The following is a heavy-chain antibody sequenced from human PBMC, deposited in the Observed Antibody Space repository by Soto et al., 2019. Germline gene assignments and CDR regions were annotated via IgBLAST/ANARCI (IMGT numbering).Heavy chain of an antibody. V-gene: IGHV5-51*01. CDR2: IYPDDSDT. CDR3: ARTRSFTLGFYYDGMDV. J-gene: IGHJ6*02. CDR1: GYSFASYW. Sequence: GESLKISCQGSGYSFASYWIGWVRQMPGKGLEWMGIIYPDDSDTRYSPSFQGQVTISADKSLRTAYLQWTSLKASDTALYYCARTRSFTLGFYYDGMDVWGQGTTVTVSS. D-gene: IGHD6-6*01.